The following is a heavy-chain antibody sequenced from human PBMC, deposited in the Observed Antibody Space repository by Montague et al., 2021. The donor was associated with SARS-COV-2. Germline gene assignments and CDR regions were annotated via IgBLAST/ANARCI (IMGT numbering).Heavy chain of an antibody. Sequence: SLRLSCPASGFTFRNVWMTWVRQAPGRGLEWVGRIKNKDEGGTTDFAAPVKGRFTISRDDLRNTVSLQLNRLKTEDTAMYYCTTQPHFGSGTYWGQGTLVTVSS. D-gene: IGHD3-10*01. CDR2: IKNKDEGGTT. V-gene: IGHV3-15*01. J-gene: IGHJ4*02. CDR1: GFTFRNVW. CDR3: TTQPHFGSGTY.